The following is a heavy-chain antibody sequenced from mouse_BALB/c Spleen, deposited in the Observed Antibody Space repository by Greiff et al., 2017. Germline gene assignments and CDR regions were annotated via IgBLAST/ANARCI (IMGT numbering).Heavy chain of an antibody. V-gene: IGHV2-6-4*01. CDR2: IWGGGST. CDR3: AREDYYGSSSRYMDY. D-gene: IGHD1-1*01. CDR1: GFSLSRYS. Sequence: VQRVESGPGLVAPSQSLSITCTVSGFSLSRYSVHWVRQPPGKGLEWLGMIWGGGSTDYNSALKSRLSISKDNSKSQVFLKMNSLQTDDTAMYYCAREDYYGSSSRYMDYWGQGTSVTVSS. J-gene: IGHJ4*01.